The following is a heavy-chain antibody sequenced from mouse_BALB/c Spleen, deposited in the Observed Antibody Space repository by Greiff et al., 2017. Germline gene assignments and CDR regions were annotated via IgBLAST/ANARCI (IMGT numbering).Heavy chain of an antibody. V-gene: IGHV1S81*02. Sequence: VQLQQPGAELVKPGASVKLSCKASGYTFTSYWMHWVKQRPGQGLEWIGEINPSNGRTNYNEKFKSKATLTVDKSSSTAYMQLSSLTSEDSAVYYCARDLKSYFDYWGQGTTLTVSS. CDR2: INPSNGRT. CDR3: ARDLKSYFDY. CDR1: GYTFTSYW. J-gene: IGHJ2*01.